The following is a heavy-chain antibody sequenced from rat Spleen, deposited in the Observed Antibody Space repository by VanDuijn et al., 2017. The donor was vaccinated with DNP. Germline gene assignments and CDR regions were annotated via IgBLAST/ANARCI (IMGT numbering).Heavy chain of an antibody. CDR3: AMGAFDY. CDR2: INKDSSTI. J-gene: IGHJ2*01. CDR1: GFNFYDYW. Sequence: EVQLVESGGGLVQPGRSLRLSCTASGFNFYDYWMGWVRQAPGKGLEWIGEINKDSSTINYTPSLKDKFTISRDNAQNTLYLQMSKLGSEDTAIYYCAMGAFDYWGQGVMVTVSS. V-gene: IGHV4-2*01. D-gene: IGHD5-1*01.